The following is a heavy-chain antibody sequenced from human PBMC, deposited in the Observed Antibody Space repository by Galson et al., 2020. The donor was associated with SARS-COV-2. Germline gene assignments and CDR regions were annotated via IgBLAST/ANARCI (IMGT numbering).Heavy chain of an antibody. CDR2: INWKGDST. D-gene: IGHD5-12*01. J-gene: IGHJ2*01. CDR1: GFSLNDYG. CDR3: ARGGDSTWDWYVDL. V-gene: IGHV3-20*04. Sequence: GGSLRLSCAASGFSLNDYGMNWVRQAPGKGLEWVSGINWKGDSTNYADSVKGRSTISRDNAKNSLYLQMNSLSTEDTAFYYCARGGDSTWDWYVDLWGRGTLVTVSA.